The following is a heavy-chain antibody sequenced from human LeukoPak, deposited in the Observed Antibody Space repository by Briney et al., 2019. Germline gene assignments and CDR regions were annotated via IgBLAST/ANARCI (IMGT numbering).Heavy chain of an antibody. CDR1: GFTFSTHS. CDR2: ISSSSSDI. J-gene: IGHJ4*02. Sequence: GSLLLSCAASGFTFSTHSMNWVRQAPGKGLEWVSCISSSSSDIKYADSVKGRFTISRDNAKNSLYLQLSSLRAEDTAVYYCARVPGGLEWADFDYWGQGTLVTVSS. V-gene: IGHV3-21*01. CDR3: ARVPGGLEWADFDY. D-gene: IGHD3-3*01.